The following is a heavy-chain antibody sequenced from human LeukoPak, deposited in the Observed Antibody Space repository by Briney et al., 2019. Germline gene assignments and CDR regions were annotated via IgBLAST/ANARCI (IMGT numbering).Heavy chain of an antibody. CDR1: GFTFSRNG. CDR2: IRYDGSNK. D-gene: IGHD1-14*01. Sequence: GSLRLSCGASGFTFSRNGMHWVRQAPGKGLEWVAFIRYDGSNKYYADSAKGRFTISRDNSMNTLYLQMNSLRAEDTAVYYCAKDAVTGVYTFSYWGQGTLVTVSS. CDR3: AKDAVTGVYTFSY. J-gene: IGHJ4*02. V-gene: IGHV3-30*02.